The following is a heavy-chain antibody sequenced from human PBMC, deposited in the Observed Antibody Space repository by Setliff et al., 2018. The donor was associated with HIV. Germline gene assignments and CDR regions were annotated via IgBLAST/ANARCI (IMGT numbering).Heavy chain of an antibody. V-gene: IGHV1-8*02. D-gene: IGHD3-22*01. CDR2: INIRSGNT. Sequence: ASVKVSCKTSGYTFTTSGISWVRQAPGQGLEWMGWINIRSGNTNYAQKFQGRVTMTRNTSISTAYMELSSLRSEDTAVYYCARGLRLFDVPKVPDVWGKGTTVTVSS. CDR3: ARGLRLFDVPKVPDV. J-gene: IGHJ6*04. CDR1: GYTFTTSG.